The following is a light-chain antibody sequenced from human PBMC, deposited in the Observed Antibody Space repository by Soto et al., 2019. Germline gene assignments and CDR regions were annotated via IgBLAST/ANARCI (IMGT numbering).Light chain of an antibody. J-gene: IGLJ2*01. V-gene: IGLV2-14*01. Sequence: QSALTQPASVSGSPGQSITISCTGTSSDIASYKFVSWFQHHPGKAPKLLIYEVNNRPSGISNRFSGSKSGNTASLTISGLQPEDEANYFSSSATNTDTLVVFGGGTKLTVL. CDR1: SSDIASYKF. CDR3: SSATNTDTLVV. CDR2: EVN.